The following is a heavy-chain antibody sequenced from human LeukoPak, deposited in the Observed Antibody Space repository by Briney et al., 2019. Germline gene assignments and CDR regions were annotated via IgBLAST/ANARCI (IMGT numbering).Heavy chain of an antibody. CDR3: ARGKYDSGPFLQH. Sequence: GGSLRLSCAASGFTLSDYYMSWIRQAPGKGLEWVSYISSSGSIIYYADSVKGRFTISRDNAKNSMYLQMNSLRAEDMAVYYCARGKYDSGPFLQHWGQGTLVTVSS. J-gene: IGHJ1*01. V-gene: IGHV3-11*01. CDR1: GFTLSDYY. D-gene: IGHD3-22*01. CDR2: ISSSGSII.